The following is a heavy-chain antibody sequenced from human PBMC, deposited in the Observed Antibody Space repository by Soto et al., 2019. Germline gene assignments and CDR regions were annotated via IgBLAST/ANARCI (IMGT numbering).Heavy chain of an antibody. J-gene: IGHJ6*02. CDR2: IYYSGST. V-gene: IGHV4-30-4*08. Sequence: SETLSLTCTVSGDSISSGDYYWSWIRQRPGKGLEWIGYIYYSGSTYYNPSLKSRVTISVDTSNNQFSLKLSSVTAADTAVYYCARDGGFCTNGVCPVYYYYGMDVWGQGTTVTVSS. CDR1: GDSISSGDYY. CDR3: ARDGGFCTNGVCPVYYYYGMDV. D-gene: IGHD2-8*01.